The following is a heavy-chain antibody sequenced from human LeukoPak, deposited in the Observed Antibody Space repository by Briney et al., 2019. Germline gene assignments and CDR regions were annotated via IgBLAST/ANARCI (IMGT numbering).Heavy chain of an antibody. J-gene: IGHJ3*02. CDR1: GFTFSSYT. D-gene: IGHD2/OR15-2a*01. Sequence: GGSLRLSCAASGFTFSSYTMNWVRQAPGKGLERVSYIGGSSSTIYYADSVKGRFTISRDNAKNSLYLQMNSLRAEDTAVYYCARDHHRRLYDSQARDTFDIWGQGTMVTVSS. V-gene: IGHV3-48*01. CDR3: ARDHHRRLYDSQARDTFDI. CDR2: IGGSSSTI.